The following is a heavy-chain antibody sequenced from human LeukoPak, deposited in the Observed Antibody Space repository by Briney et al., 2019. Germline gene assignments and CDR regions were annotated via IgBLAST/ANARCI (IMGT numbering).Heavy chain of an antibody. CDR2: ITPNSGGT. D-gene: IGHD1-26*01. CDR1: GYTFTGYY. V-gene: IGHV1-2*06. CDR3: ARSSGSYYGAFDI. Sequence: ASVKVSCTASGYTFTGYYMHWVGQAPGQGLEWMGRITPNSGGTNYAQKFQGRVTMTRDTSISTAYMELSRLGSDDTAVYYCARSSGSYYGAFDIWGQGTMVTVSS. J-gene: IGHJ3*02.